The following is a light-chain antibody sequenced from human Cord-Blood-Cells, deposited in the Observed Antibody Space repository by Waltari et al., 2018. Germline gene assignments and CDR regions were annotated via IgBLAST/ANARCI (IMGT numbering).Light chain of an antibody. CDR3: CSYAGSSTWV. Sequence: QSALTQPASVSGSPGQSLTISCTGTSSDVGRYHLVSWYQQHPGKAPKLMIYEGSTRPSGVSNRFSGSKSGNTASLTISGLQAEDEADYYCCSYAGSSTWVFGGGTKLTVL. CDR2: EGS. J-gene: IGLJ3*02. CDR1: SSDVGRYHL. V-gene: IGLV2-23*01.